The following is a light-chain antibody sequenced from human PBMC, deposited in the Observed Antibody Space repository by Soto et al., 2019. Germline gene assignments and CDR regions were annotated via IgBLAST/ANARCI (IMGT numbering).Light chain of an antibody. V-gene: IGKV3-11*01. CDR2: DVS. J-gene: IGKJ1*01. CDR1: QSVGNS. Sequence: EIVLTQSPATLSLSPGERASLSCRASQSVGNSLAWYQHKPGQAPRLLIYDVSNRATGIPARFSGSGSGTDFTLTISRLEPEDFAVYYCQQYKTFGQGTKVDI. CDR3: QQYKT.